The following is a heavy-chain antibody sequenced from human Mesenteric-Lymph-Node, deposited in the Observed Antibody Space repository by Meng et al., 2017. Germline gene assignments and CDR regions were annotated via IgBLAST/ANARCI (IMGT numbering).Heavy chain of an antibody. Sequence: QVQLVQSGPEVKKPGASLKGYCKASGYTFTDFGISWVRQAPGQGLEWMGWISAYNGNRDYAQKFQGRVTMTTDTSTSTTYLELRNLGSDDTAVFYCTRDLGGVPGSFFDFWGQGTLVTVSS. CDR3: TRDLGGVPGSFFDF. D-gene: IGHD6-19*01. CDR1: GYTFTDFG. V-gene: IGHV1-18*01. CDR2: ISAYNGNR. J-gene: IGHJ4*02.